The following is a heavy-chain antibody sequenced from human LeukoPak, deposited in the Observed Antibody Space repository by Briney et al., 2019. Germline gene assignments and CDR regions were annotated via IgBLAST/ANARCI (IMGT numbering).Heavy chain of an antibody. CDR3: AKDLGLETPVGMDV. CDR1: GFTFSSYA. V-gene: IGHV3-23*01. D-gene: IGHD3/OR15-3a*01. Sequence: GGSLRLSCAASGFTFSSYAMSWVRQAPGKGLEWVSAISGSGGSTYYADSVEGRFTISRDNSKNTLYLQMNSLRAEDAAVYYWAKDLGLETPVGMDVWGKGTTVTVSS. J-gene: IGHJ6*03. CDR2: ISGSGGST.